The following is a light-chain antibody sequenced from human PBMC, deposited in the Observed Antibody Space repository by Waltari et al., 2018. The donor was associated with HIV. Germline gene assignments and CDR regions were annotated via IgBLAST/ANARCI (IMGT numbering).Light chain of an antibody. Sequence: QSVVTQPPSASGTPGQNISISCSGDISNLGGNFVYWYQQRPGTAPRLLIYRNDQRPSGVPDRFSGSKSATSASVAISGLRSEDEADYHCSTWDNSLSHWVFGGGTKVTVL. CDR1: ISNLGGNF. V-gene: IGLV1-47*01. CDR2: RND. J-gene: IGLJ3*02. CDR3: STWDNSLSHWV.